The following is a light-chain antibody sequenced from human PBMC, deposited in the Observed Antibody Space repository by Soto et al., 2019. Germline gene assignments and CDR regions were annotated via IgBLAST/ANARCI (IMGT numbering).Light chain of an antibody. V-gene: IGKV1-27*01. Sequence: DIQMTQSPSSLSASVGDRVTITCRASQGISNHLAWYQQQPGKVPKLLIYVASTLQSGVASRFSGSGSGTDFTLTISSLQPEDVATYYYQKYNSAPWTFGQGTKVEIK. J-gene: IGKJ1*01. CDR3: QKYNSAPWT. CDR2: VAS. CDR1: QGISNH.